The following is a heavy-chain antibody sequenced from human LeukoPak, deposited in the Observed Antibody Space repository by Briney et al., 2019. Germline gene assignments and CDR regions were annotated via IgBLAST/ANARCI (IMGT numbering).Heavy chain of an antibody. CDR1: GFTFSSYE. J-gene: IGHJ6*03. CDR2: ISSSGSTI. D-gene: IGHD6-6*01. V-gene: IGHV3-48*03. CDR3: ARAPPGIATLSGYMDV. Sequence: GGSLRLSCAASGFTFSSYEMNWVRQAPGKGLEWVSYISSSGSTIYYADSVKGRFTISRDNAKNSLYLQMNSLRAEDTAVYYCARAPPGIATLSGYMDVWGKGTTVTVSS.